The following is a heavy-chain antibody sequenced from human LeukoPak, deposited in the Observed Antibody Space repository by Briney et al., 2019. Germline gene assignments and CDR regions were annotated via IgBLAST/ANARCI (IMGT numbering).Heavy chain of an antibody. CDR2: IYHSGST. D-gene: IGHD4-17*01. J-gene: IGHJ6*03. Sequence: SETLSLTCAVSGGAISSSNWWSWVRQPPGKGLEWIGEIYHSGSTNYNPSLKSRVTISVDKSKNQFSLNLSSMTAADTAVYYCARLIRNSVTTKDYFYMDVWGNGTTVTVSS. V-gene: IGHV4-4*02. CDR3: ARLIRNSVTTKDYFYMDV. CDR1: GGAISSSNW.